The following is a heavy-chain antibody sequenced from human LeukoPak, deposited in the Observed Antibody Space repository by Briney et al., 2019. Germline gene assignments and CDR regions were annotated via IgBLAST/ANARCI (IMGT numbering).Heavy chain of an antibody. Sequence: PGGSLRLSCAASGFTFSSYAMHWVRQAPGKGLEWVAVISYDGSNKYYADSVKGRFTISRDNSKNTLYLQMNSLRAEDTAVYYCAREFLPDYWGQGTLVTVSS. V-gene: IGHV3-30-3*01. CDR3: AREFLPDY. J-gene: IGHJ4*02. CDR2: ISYDGSNK. CDR1: GFTFSSYA.